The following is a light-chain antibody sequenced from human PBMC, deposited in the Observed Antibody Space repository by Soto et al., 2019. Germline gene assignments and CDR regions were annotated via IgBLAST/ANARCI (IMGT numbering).Light chain of an antibody. CDR2: EDN. CDR3: QFYDSSNPVV. J-gene: IGLJ2*01. CDR1: SGSIASNY. Sequence: NFMLTQPHSVSESPGKTVTLSCTRSSGSIASNYVQWYQQRPGSAPTTVIYEDNQRPSGVPDRFSGSIDSSSNSASLTISGLKTEDEADYYCQFYDSSNPVVFGGGTKLTVL. V-gene: IGLV6-57*03.